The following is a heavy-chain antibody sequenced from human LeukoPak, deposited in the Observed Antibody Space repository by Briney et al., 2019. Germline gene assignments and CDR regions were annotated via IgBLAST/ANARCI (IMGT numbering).Heavy chain of an antibody. J-gene: IGHJ4*02. CDR3: AKAGPGFGFDY. CDR2: ISSSGSTI. V-gene: IGHV3-11*01. D-gene: IGHD3-10*01. Sequence: GGSLRLSCAASGFTFSDSYMTWIRQAPGKGLEGVSYISSSGSTIYYADSVKGRFTISRDNAKNSLYLQMNSLRAEDTAVYYCAKAGPGFGFDYWGQGTLVTVSS. CDR1: GFTFSDSY.